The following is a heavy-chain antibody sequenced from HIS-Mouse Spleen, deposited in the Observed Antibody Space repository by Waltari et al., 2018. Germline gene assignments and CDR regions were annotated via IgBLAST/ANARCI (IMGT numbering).Heavy chain of an antibody. D-gene: IGHD3-3*01. V-gene: IGHV4-4*07. CDR3: ARDFHDFWSGYYGGDKKHDAFDI. CDR1: GGPISSYY. Sequence: QVQLQESGPGLVKPSETLSLTCPVSGGPISSYYWRWIRQPPRQALEGIGRIYTSGSTNYNPSLKSRVTMSVDTSKNQFSLKLSSVTAADTAVYYCARDFHDFWSGYYGGDKKHDAFDIWGQGTMVTVSS. CDR2: IYTSGST. J-gene: IGHJ3*02.